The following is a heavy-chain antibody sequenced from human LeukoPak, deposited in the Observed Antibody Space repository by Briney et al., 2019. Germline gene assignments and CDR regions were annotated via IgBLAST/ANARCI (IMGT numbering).Heavy chain of an antibody. CDR3: ASSSGYDSSGYYYGFDY. D-gene: IGHD3-22*01. CDR1: GYTFTGYY. Sequence: ASVKVSCKASGYTFTGYYMHWVRQAPGQGLEWMGWINPNSGGTNYAQKFQGRVTMTSDTAISTAYMELSRLRSDDTAVYYCASSSGYDSSGYYYGFDYWGQGTLVTVSS. CDR2: INPNSGGT. J-gene: IGHJ4*02. V-gene: IGHV1-2*02.